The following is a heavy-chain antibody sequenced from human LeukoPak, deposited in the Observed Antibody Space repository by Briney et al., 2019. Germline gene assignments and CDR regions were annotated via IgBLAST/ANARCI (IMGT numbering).Heavy chain of an antibody. J-gene: IGHJ4*02. D-gene: IGHD7-27*01. CDR3: ARGRAFRLGIVLFDY. CDR2: IYTSGST. V-gene: IGHV4-61*02. Sequence: SETLSLTCTVSGGSISSGSYYWSWIRQPAGKGLEWIGRIYTSGSTNYNPSLKSRVTISVDTSKNQFSLKLSSVTAADTAVYYCARGRAFRLGIVLFDYWGQGTLVTVSS. CDR1: GGSISSGSYY.